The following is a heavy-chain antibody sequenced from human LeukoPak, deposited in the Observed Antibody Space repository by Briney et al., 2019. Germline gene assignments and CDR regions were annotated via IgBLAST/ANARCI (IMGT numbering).Heavy chain of an antibody. CDR1: GGSISSYY. V-gene: IGHV4-59*08. CDR3: ARRASGATFDY. D-gene: IGHD3-10*01. Sequence: PSETLSLTCTVSGGSISSYYWSWIWQPPGKGLEWIGYIYYSGSTNYNPSLKSRVTISVDTSKNQFSLKLSSVTAADTAVYYCARRASGATFDYWGQGTLVTVSS. J-gene: IGHJ4*02. CDR2: IYYSGST.